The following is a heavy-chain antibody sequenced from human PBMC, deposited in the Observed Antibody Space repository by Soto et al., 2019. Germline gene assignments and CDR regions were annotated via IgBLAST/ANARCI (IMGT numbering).Heavy chain of an antibody. CDR3: ARTLEMATSYFDY. CDR1: GGYISSGGYY. D-gene: IGHD5-12*01. Sequence: QVQLQESGPGLVKPSQTLSLTCTVSGGYISSGGYYWSWIRQHPGKGLEWIGYLYYSGSTHYNPSHTIRVTVAVDTSKNQCSLKLSSVTAADTAVYYCARTLEMATSYFDYWGQGTLLTVSS. CDR2: LYYSGST. J-gene: IGHJ4*02. V-gene: IGHV4-31*03.